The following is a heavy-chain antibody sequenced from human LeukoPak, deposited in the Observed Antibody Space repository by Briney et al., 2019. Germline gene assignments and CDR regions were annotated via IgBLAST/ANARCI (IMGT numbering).Heavy chain of an antibody. J-gene: IGHJ4*02. CDR1: GYTFTGYY. CDR2: INPNSGGT. D-gene: IGHD3-10*01. Sequence: GASVKVSCKASGYTFTGYYMRWVRQAPGQGLEWMGWINPNSGGTNYAQKFQGRVTMTRDASISTAYMELSRLRSDDTAVYSCARGAILLWFGEFGYFDYWGQGTLVTVSS. V-gene: IGHV1-2*02. CDR3: ARGAILLWFGEFGYFDY.